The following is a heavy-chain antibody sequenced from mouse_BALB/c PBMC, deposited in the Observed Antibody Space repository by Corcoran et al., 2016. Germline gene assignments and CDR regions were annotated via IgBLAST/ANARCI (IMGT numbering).Heavy chain of an antibody. Sequence: QVTLKESGPGILQPSQTLSLTCSFSGFSLSTSGMGMSWIRQPSGKGLEWLAHIYWDDDKRYNPSLKSRLTISNDTSSNQVFLKITSVDTADTATYYCARRGYYGSSYDWYFDVWGAGTTVTVSS. CDR2: IYWDDDK. CDR1: GFSLSTSGMG. J-gene: IGHJ1*01. V-gene: IGHV8-12*01. D-gene: IGHD1-1*01. CDR3: ARRGYYGSSYDWYFDV.